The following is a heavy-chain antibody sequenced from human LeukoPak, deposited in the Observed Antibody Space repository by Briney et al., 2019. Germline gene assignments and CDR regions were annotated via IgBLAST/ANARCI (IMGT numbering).Heavy chain of an antibody. CDR3: ARDMDYPVEYYYYYMDV. CDR2: ISSSSSYI. CDR1: GFTFSSYS. V-gene: IGHV3-21*01. J-gene: IGHJ6*03. D-gene: IGHD3/OR15-3a*01. Sequence: GESLKISCAASGFTFSSYSMNWVRQAPGKGLEWVSSISSSSSYIYYADSLKGRFTISRDNAKNSLYLQMNSLRAEDTAVYYCARDMDYPVEYYYYYMDVWGKGTTVTVSS.